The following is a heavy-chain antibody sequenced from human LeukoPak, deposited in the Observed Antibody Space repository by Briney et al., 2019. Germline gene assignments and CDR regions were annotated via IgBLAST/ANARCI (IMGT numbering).Heavy chain of an antibody. CDR2: ISGSGTI. J-gene: IGHJ4*02. CDR1: GGSIHSY. CDR3: ARDRVFGVVIYYFDY. V-gene: IGHV4-4*07. Sequence: SETLSLTCTVSGGSIHSYWSWIRQPAGEGLEGIGRISGSGTINYNPALQSRLTISIDTSKNQFSLKLMSVTAADTAVYYCARDRVFGVVIYYFDYWGQGTLVTVSS. D-gene: IGHD3-3*01.